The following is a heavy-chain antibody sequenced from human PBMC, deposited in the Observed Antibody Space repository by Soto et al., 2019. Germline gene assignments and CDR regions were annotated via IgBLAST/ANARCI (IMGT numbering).Heavy chain of an antibody. Sequence: ASVKVSCKASGYTFTSYYIHWVRQAPGQGLEWMGIINPSGGSTSYAQKFQGRVTMTRDTSTSTVYMELSSLRSEDTAVYYCATSRTYYYDSSGYPTGAFDIWGQGTMVNVSS. CDR2: INPSGGST. J-gene: IGHJ3*02. V-gene: IGHV1-46*01. D-gene: IGHD3-22*01. CDR1: GYTFTSYY. CDR3: ATSRTYYYDSSGYPTGAFDI.